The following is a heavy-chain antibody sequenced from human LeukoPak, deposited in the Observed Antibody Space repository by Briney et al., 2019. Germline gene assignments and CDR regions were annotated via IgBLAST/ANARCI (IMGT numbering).Heavy chain of an antibody. CDR3: AVDTAPTLRLGY. Sequence: SETLSLTCTVSGGSISSYYWSWIRQPPGKGLEWIGYIYYSGSTNYNPSLKSRVTISVDTSKNQFSLKLSSVTAADTAVYYCAVDTAPTLRLGYWGQGTLVTVSS. D-gene: IGHD5-18*01. J-gene: IGHJ4*02. V-gene: IGHV4-59*01. CDR1: GGSISSYY. CDR2: IYYSGST.